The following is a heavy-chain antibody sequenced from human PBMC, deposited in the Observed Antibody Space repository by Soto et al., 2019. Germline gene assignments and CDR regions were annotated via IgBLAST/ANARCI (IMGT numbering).Heavy chain of an antibody. CDR1: GGSISSGGYY. J-gene: IGHJ6*02. CDR2: IYYSGST. CDR3: ARAHPYYYYYGMDV. Sequence: SETLSLTCTVSGGSISSGGYYWRWIRQHPGKGLEWIGYIYYSGSTYYNPSLKSRVTISVDTSKNQFSLKLSSVTAADTAVYYCARAHPYYYYYGMDVWGQGTTVTVSS. V-gene: IGHV4-31*03.